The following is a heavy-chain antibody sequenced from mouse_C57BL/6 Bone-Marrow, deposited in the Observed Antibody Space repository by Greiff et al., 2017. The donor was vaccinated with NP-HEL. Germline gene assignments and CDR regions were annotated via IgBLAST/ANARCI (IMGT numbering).Heavy chain of an antibody. D-gene: IGHD1-1*01. CDR1: GYTFTSYW. V-gene: IGHV1-50*01. CDR3: ARIYYYGRSALVDN. J-gene: IGHJ2*01. Sequence: QVQLQQPGAELVKPGASVKLSCKASGYTFTSYWMQWVKQRPGQGLEWIGEIDSSDSYTNYNQKFKGKATLTVDTSSSAAYMQLSSLTSEGSAVYYCARIYYYGRSALVDNGGQGTTLTVSS. CDR2: IDSSDSYT.